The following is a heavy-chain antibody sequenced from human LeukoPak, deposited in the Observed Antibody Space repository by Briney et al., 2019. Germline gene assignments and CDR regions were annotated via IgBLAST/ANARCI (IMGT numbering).Heavy chain of an antibody. J-gene: IGHJ4*02. V-gene: IGHV3-15*01. D-gene: IGHD1-26*01. Sequence: GSLRLSCAASGFTLSNAWMSWVGQAPGKGGEGGGRIKSKNDGCTTDYAGPVKVRLTISRDDSKNSLYLQMHSLKPEDTAVYYCTTVVGAITYYWGQGTLVTVSS. CDR1: GFTLSNAW. CDR3: TTVVGAITYY. CDR2: IKSKNDGCTT.